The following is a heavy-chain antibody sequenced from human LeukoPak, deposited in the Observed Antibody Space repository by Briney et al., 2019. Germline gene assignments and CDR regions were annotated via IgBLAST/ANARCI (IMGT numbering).Heavy chain of an antibody. J-gene: IGHJ4*02. CDR1: GYTFTSYG. D-gene: IGHD4-17*01. V-gene: IGHV1-18*01. CDR2: ISAYNVNT. Sequence: ASVKVSCKASGYTFTSYGISWVRQAPGQGLEWMEWISAYNVNTNYAQKFQGRVTMSTDTSTTTAYMELRSLRSADTAVYYCARDSFYGDSLFDHWGQGTLVTVSS. CDR3: ARDSFYGDSLFDH.